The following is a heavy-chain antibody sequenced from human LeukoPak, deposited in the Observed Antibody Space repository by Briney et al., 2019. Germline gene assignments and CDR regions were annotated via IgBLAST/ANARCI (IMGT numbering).Heavy chain of an antibody. J-gene: IGHJ4*02. CDR3: ARGGQLAAPLDY. CDR1: GGTFSSYA. D-gene: IGHD6-13*01. V-gene: IGHV1-69*13. CDR2: IIPIFGTA. Sequence: SVKVSCKASGGTFSSYAISWVRQAPGQGLEWMGGIIPIFGTANYAQKFQGRVTITADESTSTAYMELSSLRSEDTAVCYCARGGQLAAPLDYWGQGTLVTVSS.